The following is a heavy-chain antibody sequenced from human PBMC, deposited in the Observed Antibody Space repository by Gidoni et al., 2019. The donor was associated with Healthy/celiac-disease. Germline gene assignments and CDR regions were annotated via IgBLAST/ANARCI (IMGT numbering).Heavy chain of an antibody. D-gene: IGHD2-21*01. V-gene: IGHV3-21*01. J-gene: IGHJ6*02. Sequence: EVQLVESGGGLVKPGGSLRLSCAASGFTFSSYSMNWVRQAPGKGLEWVSSISSSSSYIYYADSVKGRFTISRDNAKNSLYLKMNSLRAEDTAVYYCARENNSVNGMDVWGQGTTVTVSS. CDR2: ISSSSSYI. CDR3: ARENNSVNGMDV. CDR1: GFTFSSYS.